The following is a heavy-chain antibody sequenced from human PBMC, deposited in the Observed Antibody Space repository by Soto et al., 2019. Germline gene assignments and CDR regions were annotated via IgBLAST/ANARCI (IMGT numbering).Heavy chain of an antibody. Sequence: PSETLSLTCTVSRGSISSSSYYWGCIRQPPGKGLEWIGNIFYSGNTNYNPSLKSRVTISGDTSKNQFSLRLSSVTAADTAVYYCARGYSSGYLGNWFDPWGQGTLVTVSS. CDR2: IFYSGNT. CDR3: ARGYSSGYLGNWFDP. D-gene: IGHD3-22*01. V-gene: IGHV4-39*07. J-gene: IGHJ5*02. CDR1: RGSISSSSYY.